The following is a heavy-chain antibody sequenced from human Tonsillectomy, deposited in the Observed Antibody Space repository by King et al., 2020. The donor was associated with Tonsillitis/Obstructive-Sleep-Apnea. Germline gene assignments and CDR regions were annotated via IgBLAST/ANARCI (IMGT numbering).Heavy chain of an antibody. CDR2: IWYDGSNK. V-gene: IGHV3-33*01. CDR3: ARDLFPYCSSTSCYTRNAFDI. Sequence: VQLVESGGGVVQPGRSLRLSCAASGFTFSSYGMHWVRQAPGKGLEWVAVIWYDGSNKYYADYVKGRFTISRDNSKNTLYLQMNSVRAEDTAVYYCARDLFPYCSSTSCYTRNAFDIWGQGTMVTVSS. J-gene: IGHJ3*02. D-gene: IGHD2-2*02. CDR1: GFTFSSYG.